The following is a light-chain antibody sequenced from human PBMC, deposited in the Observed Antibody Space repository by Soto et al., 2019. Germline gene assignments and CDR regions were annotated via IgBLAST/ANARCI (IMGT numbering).Light chain of an antibody. J-gene: IGKJ5*01. V-gene: IGKV3-15*01. Sequence: EIVMTQSPVTLSVSPGERVTLSCRASQSVSNNLAWYQQKSGQAPRLLIYGASTRVTGIPARFSGSGSGTEFTLTISSLQFEDFAIYYCQQYHNWPPVTFGQGTRLDIK. CDR3: QQYHNWPPVT. CDR1: QSVSNN. CDR2: GAS.